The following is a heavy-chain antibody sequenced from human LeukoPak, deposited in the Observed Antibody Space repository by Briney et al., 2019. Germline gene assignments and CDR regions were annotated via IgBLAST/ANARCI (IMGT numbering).Heavy chain of an antibody. CDR1: GFNLTCYE. CDR2: IISSGSTI. CDR3: PSKAIFSHGMDV. V-gene: IGHV3-48*03. D-gene: IGHD3-3*01. Sequence: GGSLRLSCAVPGFNLTCYEMIWVRHAPGKGLEWGSYIISSGSTIYYADSVKGRYTISQDNATNSLSVHIDSLRAEDTAFLYCPSKAIFSHGMDVWGQGTTLSVSS. J-gene: IGHJ6*02.